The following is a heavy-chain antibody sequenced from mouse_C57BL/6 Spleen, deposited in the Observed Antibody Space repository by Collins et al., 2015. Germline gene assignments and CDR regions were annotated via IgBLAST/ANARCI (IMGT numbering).Heavy chain of an antibody. Sequence: DVQLQESGPGLVKPSQSLSLTCSVTGYSITSGYYWNWIRQFPGNKLEWMGYISYDGSNNYNPSLKNRISITRDTSKNQFFLKLNSVTTEDTATYYCAREGNYYGSSYGYWGQGTTLTVSS. CDR3: AREGNYYGSSYGY. V-gene: IGHV3-6*02. CDR2: ISYDGSN. J-gene: IGHJ2*01. CDR1: GYSITSGYY. D-gene: IGHD1-1*01.